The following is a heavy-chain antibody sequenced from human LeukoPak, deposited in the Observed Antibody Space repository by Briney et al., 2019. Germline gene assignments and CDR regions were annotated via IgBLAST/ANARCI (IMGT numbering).Heavy chain of an antibody. J-gene: IGHJ3*02. V-gene: IGHV1-8*01. D-gene: IGHD6-19*01. CDR1: GYTFTSYD. CDR3: ARVPGGWYDYAFDI. Sequence: ASVKVSCKASGYTFTSYDINWVRQATGQGLEWMGWVNPNSGNTGYAQKFQGRVTMTRNTSISTAYMELSSLRSEDTAVYYCARVPGGWYDYAFDIWGQGTMVTVSS. CDR2: VNPNSGNT.